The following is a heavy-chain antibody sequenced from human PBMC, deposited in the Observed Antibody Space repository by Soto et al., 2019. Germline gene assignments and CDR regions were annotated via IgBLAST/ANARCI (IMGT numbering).Heavy chain of an antibody. CDR2: SSNSGTFT. J-gene: IGHJ4*02. Sequence: PGGSLRLSCAASGFSISYHYMSWIRQCPGKGLEWVSYSSNSGTFTKYADSVKGRFSISRDNAKNSLYLEINSLRGEDTAIYYCARSGDNYNVLDYWGQGTPVTVSS. V-gene: IGHV3-11*03. CDR1: GFSISYHY. CDR3: ARSGDNYNVLDY. D-gene: IGHD3-10*02.